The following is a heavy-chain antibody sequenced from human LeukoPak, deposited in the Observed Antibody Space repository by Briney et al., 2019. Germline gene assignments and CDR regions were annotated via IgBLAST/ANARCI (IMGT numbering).Heavy chain of an antibody. V-gene: IGHV4-4*07. CDR2: ISTSGST. J-gene: IGHJ4*02. D-gene: IGHD2-15*01. CDR1: GGSISNYY. CDR3: ARERGTIAVPYYFDF. Sequence: PSETLSLTCSVSGGSISNYYWSWIRQPAGKVLDWIGRISTSGSTNYKPSLRSRVTISMDASKDQFSLRLSSVTAADTAVYYCARERGTIAVPYYFDFWGPGILVTVSS.